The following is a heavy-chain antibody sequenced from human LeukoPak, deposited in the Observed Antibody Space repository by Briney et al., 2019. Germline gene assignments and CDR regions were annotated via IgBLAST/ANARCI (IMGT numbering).Heavy chain of an antibody. CDR2: IISSSSYI. CDR3: ARGRYCSSTSCQKPFDY. V-gene: IGHV3-21*01. D-gene: IGHD2-2*01. Sequence: PGGSLRLSCAASGFTFSSYSMNWVRQAPGKGLEWVSSIISSSSYIYYADSVKGRFTISRDNAKNSLYLQMNSLRAEDTAVYYCARGRYCSSTSCQKPFDYWGQGTLVTVSS. J-gene: IGHJ4*02. CDR1: GFTFSSYS.